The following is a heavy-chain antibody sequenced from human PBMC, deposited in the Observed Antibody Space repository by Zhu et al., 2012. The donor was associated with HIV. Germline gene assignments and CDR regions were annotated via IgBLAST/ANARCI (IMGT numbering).Heavy chain of an antibody. V-gene: IGHV4-38-2*01. CDR1: GYSISSGYY. CDR2: IYYSGST. D-gene: IGHD2-2*01. CDR3: ARALEPVLVRYYFDY. Sequence: QVQLQESGPGLVKPSETLSLTCAVSGYSISSGYYWGWIRQPPGKGLEWIGRIYYSGSTYYNPSLKSRVTISVDTSKNQFSLKLSSVTATDTAVYYCARALEPVLVRYYFDYWGPGNPGHRSPQ. J-gene: IGHJ4*02.